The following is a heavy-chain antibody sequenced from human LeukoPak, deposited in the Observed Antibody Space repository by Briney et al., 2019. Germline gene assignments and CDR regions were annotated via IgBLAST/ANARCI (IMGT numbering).Heavy chain of an antibody. Sequence: GGSLRLSCSASGFTFRTYAMHWVRQAPGKGLEYVSGMSSNGGNTFYTDSMKGRFTISRDNSKNTLYLQVNTLRADDTATYYCAKPVSGGLAVTADWFHPWGQGTLVVVSS. CDR2: MSSNGGNT. J-gene: IGHJ5*01. CDR3: AKPVSGGLAVTADWFHP. D-gene: IGHD6-19*01. CDR1: GFTFRTYA. V-gene: IGHV3-64*04.